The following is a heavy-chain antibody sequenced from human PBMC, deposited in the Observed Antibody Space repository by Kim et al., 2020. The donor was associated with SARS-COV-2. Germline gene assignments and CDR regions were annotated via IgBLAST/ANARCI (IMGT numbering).Heavy chain of an antibody. CDR3: GRGRICSGGICYRTIDY. J-gene: IGHJ4*02. Sequence: GGSLRLSCAASGFSFRDHAMHWVRQPPGTGLEWVADLWYDGSNEYYLDSVKGRFTISRDNSKNTLYLQMNSLRAEDTAVYFCGRGRICSGGICYRTIDYWGQGTLVTVSS. V-gene: IGHV3-33*01. CDR1: GFSFRDHA. D-gene: IGHD2-15*01. CDR2: LWYDGSNE.